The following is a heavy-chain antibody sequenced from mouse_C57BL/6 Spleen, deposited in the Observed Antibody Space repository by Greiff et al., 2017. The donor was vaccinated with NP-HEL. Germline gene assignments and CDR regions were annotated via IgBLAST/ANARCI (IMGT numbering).Heavy chain of an antibody. Sequence: VQLQQSGSELVKPGASVKMSCKASGYTFTTYPIEWMKQNHGKSLEWIGNFHPYNDDTKYNEKFKGKATLTVEKSSSTVYLELSRLTSDDSAVYYCARGIYDGYWYFDVWGTGTTVTVSS. CDR2: FHPYNDDT. V-gene: IGHV1-47*01. CDR3: ARGIYDGYWYFDV. CDR1: GYTFTTYP. J-gene: IGHJ1*03. D-gene: IGHD2-3*01.